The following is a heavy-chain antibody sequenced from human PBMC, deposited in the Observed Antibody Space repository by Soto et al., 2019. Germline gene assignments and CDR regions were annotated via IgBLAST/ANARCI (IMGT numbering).Heavy chain of an antibody. CDR2: IKSKVDGGTT. V-gene: IGHV3-15*07. Sequence: EVQLVESGGGLVKPGGSLRLSCVGSGFIFSNAWMNWVRQAPGKGLEWVGRIKSKVDGGTTDYAAPVKGRFTISRDDSKNTVYLQKDKLKTGDPAIYYCTTDQPYEYDGSSYDHWGQGARITVSS. D-gene: IGHD3-22*01. CDR3: TTDQPYEYDGSSYDH. J-gene: IGHJ4*02. CDR1: GFIFSNAW.